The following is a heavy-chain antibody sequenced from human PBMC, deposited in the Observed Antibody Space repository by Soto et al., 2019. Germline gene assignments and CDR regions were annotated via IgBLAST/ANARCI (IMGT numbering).Heavy chain of an antibody. J-gene: IGHJ4*02. CDR1: GFTFSSYS. V-gene: IGHV3-21*01. CDR3: ARELSFGIAVAGTSLDY. CDR2: ISSSSSYI. Sequence: EVQLVESGGGLVKPGGSLRLSCAASGFTFSSYSMNWVRQAPGKGLEWVSSISSSSSYIYYADSVKGRFTISRDNAKNSLYLQMNSLRTEDTALYYCARELSFGIAVAGTSLDYWGQGTLVTVSS. D-gene: IGHD6-19*01.